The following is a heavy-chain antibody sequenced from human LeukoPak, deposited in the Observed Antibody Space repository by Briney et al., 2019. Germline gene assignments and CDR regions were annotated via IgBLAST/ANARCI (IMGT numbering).Heavy chain of an antibody. CDR2: ISTKSGNT. CDR1: GYTFTDYG. J-gene: IGHJ4*02. Sequence: ASVKVSCKASGYTFTDYGLSWVRQAPGQGLEWMGWISTKSGNTNYAQKFQGRIVMTTDTSTRMAYMELRSLRSDDTALFFCARDEQHRLGDRGQGTLVTVS. D-gene: IGHD1/OR15-1a*01. V-gene: IGHV1-18*01. CDR3: ARDEQHRLGD.